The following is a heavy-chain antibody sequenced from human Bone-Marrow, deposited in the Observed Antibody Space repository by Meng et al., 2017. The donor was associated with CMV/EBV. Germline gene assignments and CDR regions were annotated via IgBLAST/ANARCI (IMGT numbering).Heavy chain of an antibody. D-gene: IGHD3-10*01. V-gene: IGHV3-9*01. CDR3: AKDYTYGSGSYFDY. CDR2: ISWNSGSI. Sequence: SLKISCAASGFTFDDYAMHWVRQAPGKGLEWVSGISWNSGSIGYADSVKGRFTISRDNAKNSLYLQMNSLRAEDTALYYCAKDYTYGSGSYFDYWGQGPLVTVSS. J-gene: IGHJ4*02. CDR1: GFTFDDYA.